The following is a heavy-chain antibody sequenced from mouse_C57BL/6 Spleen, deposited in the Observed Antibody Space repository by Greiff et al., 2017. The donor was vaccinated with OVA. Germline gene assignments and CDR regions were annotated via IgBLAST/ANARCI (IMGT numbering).Heavy chain of an antibody. J-gene: IGHJ1*03. CDR2: INPDSSTI. CDR1: GIAFSRYW. D-gene: IGHD4-1*01. V-gene: IGHV4-1*01. Sequence: DVKLVESGGGLVQPGGSLKLSCAASGIAFSRYWMSWVRRAPGKGLEWIGEINPDSSTINYAPSLKDKFIISRDNAKNTLYLQMSKVRSEDTALYYCARPLGRYWYFDVWGTGTTVTVSS. CDR3: ARPLGRYWYFDV.